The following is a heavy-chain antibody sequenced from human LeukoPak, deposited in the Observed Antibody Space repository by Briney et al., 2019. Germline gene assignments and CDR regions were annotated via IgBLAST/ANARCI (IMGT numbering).Heavy chain of an antibody. CDR2: ISYDGSNK. CDR1: GFTFSSYA. J-gene: IGHJ3*02. D-gene: IGHD1-26*01. CDR3: TRTVGATIDAFDI. Sequence: GGSLRLSCAASGFTFSSYAMHWVRQAPGKGLEWVAVISYDGSNKYYADSVKGRFTISRDNSKNTLYLQMNSLRAEDTAVYYCTRTVGATIDAFDIWGQGTMVTASS. V-gene: IGHV3-30*04.